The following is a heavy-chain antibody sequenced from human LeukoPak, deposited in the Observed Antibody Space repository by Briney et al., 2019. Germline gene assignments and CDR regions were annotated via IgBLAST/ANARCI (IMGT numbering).Heavy chain of an antibody. D-gene: IGHD3-10*01. CDR1: GFTFSSYA. V-gene: IGHV3-23*01. CDR3: AKDKGITLDAFDI. J-gene: IGHJ3*02. CDR2: ISGSGGST. Sequence: PGGSLRLSCAASGFTFSSYAMSWVRQAPGKGLEWVSAISGSGGSTYYADSVKGRFTISRDNSKNALYLQMNSLRAEDTAVYYCAKDKGITLDAFDIWGQGTMVTVSS.